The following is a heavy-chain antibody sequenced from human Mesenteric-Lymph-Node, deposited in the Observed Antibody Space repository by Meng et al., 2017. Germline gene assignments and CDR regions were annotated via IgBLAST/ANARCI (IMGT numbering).Heavy chain of an antibody. V-gene: IGHV3-21*01. CDR3: ARRQSGWYDAFDI. CDR1: GFTFSSYS. Sequence: GGSLRLSCAASGFTFSSYSMNWVRQAPGKGLEWVSSIGSNSRSTYYSDSVKGRFTISRDNSKNTLYLQMNSLRAEDTAVYYCARRQSGWYDAFDIWGQGTMVTVSS. CDR2: IGSNSRST. J-gene: IGHJ3*02. D-gene: IGHD6-19*01.